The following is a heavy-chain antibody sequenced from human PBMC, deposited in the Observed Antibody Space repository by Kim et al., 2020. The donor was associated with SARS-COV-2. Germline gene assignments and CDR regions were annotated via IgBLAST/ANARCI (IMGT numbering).Heavy chain of an antibody. CDR2: ISGSGGST. CDR3: ATPHSSSWYRFDY. J-gene: IGHJ4*02. CDR1: GFTFSSNA. V-gene: IGHV3-23*01. D-gene: IGHD6-13*01. Sequence: GGSLRLSCAASGFTFSSNAMSWVRQAPGKGLEWVSAISGSGGSTFYADSVKGRFTISRDNSKNTLYLQMNSLRAEDTAVYYCATPHSSSWYRFDYWGQGTLVTVSS.